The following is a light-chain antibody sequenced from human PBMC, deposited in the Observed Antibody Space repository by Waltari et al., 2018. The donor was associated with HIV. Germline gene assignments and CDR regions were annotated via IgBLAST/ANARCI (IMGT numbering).Light chain of an antibody. Sequence: QSALTQPASVSGSPGQSITISCTGTNSDVGAYDFVSWYQQHPGNSPKLRICKSFHPASGISDRFSASRSGNTASLTISGRQPEDEADYYCCAYASTNSPYYIFGGGTTVT. CDR3: CAYASTNSPYYI. CDR1: NSDVGAYDF. J-gene: IGLJ1*01. CDR2: KSF. V-gene: IGLV2-14*01.